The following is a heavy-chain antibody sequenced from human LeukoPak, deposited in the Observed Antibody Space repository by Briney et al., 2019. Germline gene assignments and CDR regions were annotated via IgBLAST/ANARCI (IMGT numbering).Heavy chain of an antibody. CDR3: ARSGYSSGWSFDY. Sequence: ASVKVSCKASGYTFISYAMHWVRQAPGQRLEWMGWINAGNGNTKYSQKFQGRVTITRDTSASTAYMELSSLRSEDTAVYYCARSGYSSGWSFDYWGQGTLVTVSS. CDR1: GYTFISYA. D-gene: IGHD6-19*01. J-gene: IGHJ4*02. CDR2: INAGNGNT. V-gene: IGHV1-3*01.